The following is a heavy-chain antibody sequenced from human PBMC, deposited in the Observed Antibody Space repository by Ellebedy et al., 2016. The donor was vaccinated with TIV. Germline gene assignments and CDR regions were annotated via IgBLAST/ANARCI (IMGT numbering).Heavy chain of an antibody. Sequence: PGGSLRLSCAASGFTFSSYTMSWVRQAPGKGLEWVSSISSNSGNKYCADSVEGRFTIARDNARNSLYLQMNSLRAEDTAVYYCARDLHFAFDYWGRGTLVTVSS. J-gene: IGHJ4*02. CDR2: ISSNSGNK. CDR1: GFTFSSYT. CDR3: ARDLHFAFDY. V-gene: IGHV3-21*01.